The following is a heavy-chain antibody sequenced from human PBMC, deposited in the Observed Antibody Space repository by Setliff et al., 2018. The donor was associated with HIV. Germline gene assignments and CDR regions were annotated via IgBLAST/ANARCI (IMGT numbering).Heavy chain of an antibody. Sequence: PSETLSLTCTVSGGSISSSSYYWGWIRQPPGKGLEWIESIYYSGSTYYNPSLKSRVTISVDTSKNQFSLKLSSVTAADTAVYYCARHSPSDYWGQGTLVTVSS. J-gene: IGHJ4*02. CDR3: ARHSPSDY. V-gene: IGHV4-39*01. CDR1: GGSISSSSYY. CDR2: IYYSGST.